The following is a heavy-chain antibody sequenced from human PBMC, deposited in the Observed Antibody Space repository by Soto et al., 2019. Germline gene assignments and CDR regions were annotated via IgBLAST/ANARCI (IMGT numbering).Heavy chain of an antibody. Sequence: QVHLQESGPGLVKPSETLSLTCSVSGGTISGYYWTWIRQPAGKGLEWNGRIYSSGNTKYNPSLHSRVTMSLDTSNNQFSLKLTSVTAADTAVYYCARGKRFSDWFDPWGPGTLVTVSS. D-gene: IGHD3-3*01. CDR3: ARGKRFSDWFDP. V-gene: IGHV4-4*07. CDR1: GGTISGYY. CDR2: IYSSGNT. J-gene: IGHJ5*02.